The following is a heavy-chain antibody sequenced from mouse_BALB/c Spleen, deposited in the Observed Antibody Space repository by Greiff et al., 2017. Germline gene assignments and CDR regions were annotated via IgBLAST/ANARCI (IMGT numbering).Heavy chain of an antibody. CDR3: ARRGLLRYFDY. CDR1: GFTFSSFG. D-gene: IGHD1-1*01. Sequence: EVKVVESGGGLVQPGGSRKLSCAASGFTFSSFGMHWVRQAPEKGLEWVAYISSGSSTIYYADTVKGRFTISRDNPKNTLFLQMTSLRSEDTAMYYCARRGLLRYFDYWGQGTTLTVSS. J-gene: IGHJ2*01. CDR2: ISSGSSTI. V-gene: IGHV5-17*02.